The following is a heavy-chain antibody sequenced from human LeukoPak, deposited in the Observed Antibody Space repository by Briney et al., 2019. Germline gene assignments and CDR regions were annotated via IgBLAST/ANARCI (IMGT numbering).Heavy chain of an antibody. V-gene: IGHV4-59*11. Sequence: SETLSLTCTVSGGSMSHHWSWIRQSPGKGLEWIGYISHTASTNYNPSLKSRVTLSIDTSKSQLSFQLTSVTAADTAVYYCARLNVWGGFDYWGQGTLVTVSS. D-gene: IGHD3-16*01. CDR1: GGSMSHH. CDR3: ARLNVWGGFDY. J-gene: IGHJ4*02. CDR2: ISHTAST.